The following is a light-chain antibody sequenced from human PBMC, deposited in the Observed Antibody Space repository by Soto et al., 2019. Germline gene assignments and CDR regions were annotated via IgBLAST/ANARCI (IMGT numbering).Light chain of an antibody. CDR2: AAS. V-gene: IGKV1-39*01. CDR3: QQSSNSPKYT. J-gene: IGKJ2*01. CDR1: QSIAYY. Sequence: DIQMTQSPSSLSASVGDRVTITCRASQSIAYYVNWFQQKPGKAPKLLIYAASSLQSGVPSRFSGSGSGTDFTLTISSLQPEDFATYYCQQSSNSPKYTFGQGT.